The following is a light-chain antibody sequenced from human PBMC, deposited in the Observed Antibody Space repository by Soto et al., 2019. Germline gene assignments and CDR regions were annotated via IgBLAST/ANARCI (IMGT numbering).Light chain of an antibody. CDR3: QHYSDSPT. V-gene: IGKV3-15*01. Sequence: EIVMTQSPATLSVSPGERVTLSCRASEGVGLKLAWYQLKPALPPRLLFYDASTRATGLPARFSGSGAGTEFTLSISSLQSEDFTTYYCQHYSDSPTFGQGTKVEIK. CDR2: DAS. J-gene: IGKJ1*01. CDR1: EGVGLK.